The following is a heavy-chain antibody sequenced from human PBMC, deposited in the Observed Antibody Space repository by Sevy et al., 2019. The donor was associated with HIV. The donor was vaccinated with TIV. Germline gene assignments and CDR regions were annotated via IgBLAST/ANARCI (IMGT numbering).Heavy chain of an antibody. Sequence: GGSLRLSCVASGFNFNIYSMSWVRQAPGKGLEWVSTLSFGCGRINHADSVQGRFTMSRDDSKKTVYLEMNSLRAEDTAVYYCANEGCTSPHDHWGQGTLVTVSS. J-gene: IGHJ4*02. V-gene: IGHV3-23*01. D-gene: IGHD2-8*01. CDR1: GFNFNIYS. CDR2: LSFGCGRI. CDR3: ANEGCTSPHDH.